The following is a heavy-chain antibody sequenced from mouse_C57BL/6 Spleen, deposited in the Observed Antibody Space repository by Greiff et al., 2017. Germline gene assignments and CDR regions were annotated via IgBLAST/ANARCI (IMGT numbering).Heavy chain of an antibody. D-gene: IGHD2-2*01. Sequence: LEESGAELARPGASVKLSCKASGYTFTSYGISWVKQRTGQGLEWIGEIYPRSGNTYYNEKFKGKATLTADKSSSTAYMELRSLTSEDSAVYFCARNGLEGDAMDYWGQGTSVTVSS. CDR2: IYPRSGNT. J-gene: IGHJ4*01. V-gene: IGHV1-81*01. CDR1: GYTFTSYG. CDR3: ARNGLEGDAMDY.